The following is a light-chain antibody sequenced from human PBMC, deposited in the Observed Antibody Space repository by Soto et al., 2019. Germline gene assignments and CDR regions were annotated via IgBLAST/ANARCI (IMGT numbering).Light chain of an antibody. CDR1: SSDVGDYNY. CDR2: DVS. CDR3: SSYTSSSTYV. Sequence: QSALTQPASVSGSPGQSITISCTGTSSDVGDYNYVSWYQHHPGKAPKLMIYDVSNRPSGVSNRFSGSKSGNTASLTISGLQAEDEADYYCSSYTSSSTYVFGTGTKVTVL. V-gene: IGLV2-14*03. J-gene: IGLJ1*01.